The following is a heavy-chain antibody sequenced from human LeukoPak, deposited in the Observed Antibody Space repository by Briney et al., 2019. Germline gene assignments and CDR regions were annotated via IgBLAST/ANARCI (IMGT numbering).Heavy chain of an antibody. CDR3: ARDLDSGSYPLGAFDI. CDR1: GFIFSSYS. CDR2: IGSSSSYI. V-gene: IGHV3-21*01. J-gene: IGHJ3*02. Sequence: GGPLRLSCAASGFIFSSYSMHCVRQAPGKGLEWVSSIGSSSSYIYYADSVKGRFTISRDNAKNSLYLQMNSLRAEDTAVYYCARDLDSGSYPLGAFDIWGQGTMVTVSS. D-gene: IGHD1-26*01.